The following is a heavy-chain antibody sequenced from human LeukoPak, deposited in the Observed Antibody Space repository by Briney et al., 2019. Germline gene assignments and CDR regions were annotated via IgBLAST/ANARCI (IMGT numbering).Heavy chain of an antibody. D-gene: IGHD2-2*01. CDR1: GYTLINYG. CDR2: ISFKNGNT. CDR3: AKGGSTRPWSFDI. Sequence: ASVKVSCKASGYTLINYGISWVRQAPGQGLEWMGWISFKNGNTNSAQKLQGRVTMTTDTSTSAAYMELTSLRSDDTAVYYCAKGGSTRPWSFDIWGQGTMVTVSS. J-gene: IGHJ3*02. V-gene: IGHV1-18*01.